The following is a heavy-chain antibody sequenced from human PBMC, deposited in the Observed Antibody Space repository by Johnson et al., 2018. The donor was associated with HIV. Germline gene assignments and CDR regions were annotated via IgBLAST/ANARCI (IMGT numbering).Heavy chain of an antibody. CDR3: AKEGRDCTGGVCYSLAFDI. J-gene: IGHJ3*02. D-gene: IGHD2-8*02. CDR1: GFTFSSYG. Sequence: QVQLVESGGGVVQPGRSLRLSCAASGFTFSSYGMHWVRQAPGKGLEWVAVISYDGSNKYYADSVKGRFTISRDNSKNTLYLQMNSLRAEDTAVYYCAKEGRDCTGGVCYSLAFDIWGQGTMVNVSS. CDR2: ISYDGSNK. V-gene: IGHV3-30*18.